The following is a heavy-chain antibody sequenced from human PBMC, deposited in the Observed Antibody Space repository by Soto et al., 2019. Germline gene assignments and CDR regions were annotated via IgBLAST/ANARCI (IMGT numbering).Heavy chain of an antibody. CDR3: ARGFGRQRDDY. CDR1: GYTFTSYY. D-gene: IGHD6-25*01. Sequence: QVQLVQSGAEVKKPGASVKVSCKASGYTFTSYYMHWVRQAPGQGLEWMGIINPSGGSTSYAQKFQGRVTMTRDASTSTVYMELSSLRSEDTAEYYCARGFGRQRDDYWGQGTLVTDSS. V-gene: IGHV1-46*03. CDR2: INPSGGST. J-gene: IGHJ4*02.